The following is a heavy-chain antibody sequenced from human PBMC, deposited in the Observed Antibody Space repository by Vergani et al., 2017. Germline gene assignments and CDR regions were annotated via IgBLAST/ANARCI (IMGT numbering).Heavy chain of an antibody. Sequence: EVQLVQSGAEVKKPGESLKISCKGSGYSFTSYWIGWVRQMPGKGLEWMGIIYPGDSDTRYSPSFQGHVTISADKSISTAYLQWSSLKASDTAMYYCARPSTTVSGWYVSDYWGQGTLVTVSS. J-gene: IGHJ4*02. CDR2: IYPGDSDT. V-gene: IGHV5-51*01. D-gene: IGHD6-19*01. CDR3: ARPSTTVSGWYVSDY. CDR1: GYSFTSYW.